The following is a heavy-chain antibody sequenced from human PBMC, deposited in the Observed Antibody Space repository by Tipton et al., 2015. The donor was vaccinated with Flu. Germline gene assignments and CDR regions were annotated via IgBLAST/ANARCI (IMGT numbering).Heavy chain of an antibody. V-gene: IGHV3-30*18. CDR3: AKVGGPPYYDSSGYYDY. CDR1: GFTFSNYG. CDR2: ISYDGSNK. D-gene: IGHD3-22*01. J-gene: IGHJ4*02. Sequence: AASGFTFSNYGMLWVRQAPGKGLEWVAVISYDGSNKYFADSVKGRFTISRDNSKNTLYLQMNTLKPEDTAVYYCAKVGGPPYYDSSGYYDYWGQGTLVTVSS.